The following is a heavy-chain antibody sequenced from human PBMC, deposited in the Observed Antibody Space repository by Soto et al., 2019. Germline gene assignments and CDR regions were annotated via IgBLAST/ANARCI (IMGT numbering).Heavy chain of an antibody. CDR3: ARRGYGLYFDY. J-gene: IGHJ4*02. V-gene: IGHV3-64*01. Sequence: EGQLVESGGGLVQPGGSLRLSCAASGFTFSRYAMHWVRQAPGKGLEYVSAISGNGGSTYYANSVKGRFTISRDNSKNTLYLQMGSLRAEDMAVYYCARRGYGLYFDYWGQGTLVTVSS. CDR2: ISGNGGST. CDR1: GFTFSRYA. D-gene: IGHD3-10*01.